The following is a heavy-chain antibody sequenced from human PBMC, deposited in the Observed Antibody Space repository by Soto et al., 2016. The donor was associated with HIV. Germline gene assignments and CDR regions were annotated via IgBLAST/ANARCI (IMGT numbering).Heavy chain of an antibody. D-gene: IGHD4-17*01. CDR3: ARDSGYGEGDYYMDV. V-gene: IGHV4-4*07. Sequence: QVQLQESGPGLVKPSETLSLTCTVSGGSMSSYYWSWIRQPAGKGLEWIGRIYTSGSTKYNPSLKSRVSMSVDTSKNQFSLKLSSVTAADTAVYYCARDSGYGEGDYYMDVWGKGTTVTVSS. CDR1: GGSMSSYY. J-gene: IGHJ6*03. CDR2: IYTSGST.